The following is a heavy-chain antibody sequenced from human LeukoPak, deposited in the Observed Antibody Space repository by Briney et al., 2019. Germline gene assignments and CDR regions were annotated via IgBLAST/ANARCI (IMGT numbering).Heavy chain of an antibody. CDR3: ARGDCSSASCFLVNWFDP. Sequence: GASVKVSCKASGYTFTGYYMHWVRQAPGQGLEGMGWINPNSGGTNYAQKFQGRVTMTRDTSISTAYMELSRLRSDDTAVYYCARGDCSSASCFLVNWFDPWGQGTLVTVSS. V-gene: IGHV1-2*02. J-gene: IGHJ5*02. D-gene: IGHD2-2*01. CDR2: INPNSGGT. CDR1: GYTFTGYY.